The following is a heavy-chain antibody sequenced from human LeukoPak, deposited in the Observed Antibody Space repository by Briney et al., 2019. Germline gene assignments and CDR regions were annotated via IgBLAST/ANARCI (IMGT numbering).Heavy chain of an antibody. D-gene: IGHD3-10*01. Sequence: ASVNVSCKVSGYSLNELSMHWVRQAPGKGREWMGGFDPEEGEAFYARQFQGRLTMTGDTSTDTAYMELRSLRSEDTALSYCAPSPPLGWFGEPPKYSWGQGTLVTVSS. CDR2: FDPEEGEA. CDR3: APSPPLGWFGEPPKYS. J-gene: IGHJ4*02. CDR1: GYSLNELS. V-gene: IGHV1-24*01.